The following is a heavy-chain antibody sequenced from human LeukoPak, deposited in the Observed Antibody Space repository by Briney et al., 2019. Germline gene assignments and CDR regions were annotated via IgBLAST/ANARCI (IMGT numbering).Heavy chain of an antibody. Sequence: GRSLRLSCAASGFTFSSYSMNWVRQAPGKGLEWVSSISSSSSYIYYADSVKGRFTISRDNAKNSLYLQMNSLRAEDTAVYYCARETIAVAGTDYWGQGTLVTVSS. J-gene: IGHJ4*02. V-gene: IGHV3-21*01. CDR3: ARETIAVAGTDY. D-gene: IGHD6-19*01. CDR1: GFTFSSYS. CDR2: ISSSSSYI.